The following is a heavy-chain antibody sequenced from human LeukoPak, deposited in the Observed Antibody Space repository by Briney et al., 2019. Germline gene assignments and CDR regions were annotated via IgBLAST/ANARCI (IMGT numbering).Heavy chain of an antibody. J-gene: IGHJ4*02. CDR1: GFTFDDYA. Sequence: SLRLSCAASGFTFDDYAMHWARQARGKGLEWVSGFSWDSGSIGYVGSVKGRFTFPIDNAKKYLYLQMNSLRAEDTALYYCAKDIWDGYNLFGGFDYWGQGTLVTVSS. CDR2: FSWDSGSI. CDR3: AKDIWDGYNLFGGFDY. V-gene: IGHV3-9*01. D-gene: IGHD5-24*01.